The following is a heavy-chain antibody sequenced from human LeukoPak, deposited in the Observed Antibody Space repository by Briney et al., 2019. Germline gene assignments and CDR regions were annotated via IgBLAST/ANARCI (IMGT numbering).Heavy chain of an antibody. J-gene: IGHJ4*02. CDR2: IYYSGST. CDR3: ASFYDFWSGYLN. CDR1: GGSISSYY. Sequence: SETLSLTCTVSGGSISSYYWNWIRQPPGKGLEWIGYIYYSGSTNYNPSLKSRVTISVDTSKNQFSLKLSSVTAADTAVYYCASFYDFWSGYLNWGQGDLVTVSS. V-gene: IGHV4-59*08. D-gene: IGHD3-3*01.